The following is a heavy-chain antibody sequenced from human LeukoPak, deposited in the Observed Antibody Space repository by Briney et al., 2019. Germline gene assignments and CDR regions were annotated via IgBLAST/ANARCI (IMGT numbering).Heavy chain of an antibody. D-gene: IGHD3-22*01. J-gene: IGHJ4*02. CDR2: INPNSGGT. CDR1: GYTFTGYY. Sequence: ASVKVSCKASGYTFTGYYMRWVRQAPGQGLEWMGWINPNSGGTNYAQKFQGRVTMTRDTSISTAYMELSRLRSDDTAVYYCARVGMYYYDSSGYNAADYWGQGTLVTVSS. CDR3: ARVGMYYYDSSGYNAADY. V-gene: IGHV1-2*02.